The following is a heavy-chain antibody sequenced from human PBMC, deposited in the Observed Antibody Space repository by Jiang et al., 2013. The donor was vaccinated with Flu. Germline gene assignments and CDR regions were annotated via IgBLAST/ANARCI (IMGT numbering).Heavy chain of an antibody. D-gene: IGHD3-22*01. CDR1: GFTFSSYA. Sequence: QLLESGGGVVQPGRSLRLSCAASGFTFSSYAMHWVRQAPGKGLEWVAVISYDGSNKYYADSVKGRFTISRDNSKNTLYLQMNSLRAEDTAVYYCARSIGAMIVGPFDYWGQGTLVTVSS. J-gene: IGHJ4*02. CDR2: ISYDGSNK. CDR3: ARSIGAMIVGPFDY. V-gene: IGHV3-30-3*01.